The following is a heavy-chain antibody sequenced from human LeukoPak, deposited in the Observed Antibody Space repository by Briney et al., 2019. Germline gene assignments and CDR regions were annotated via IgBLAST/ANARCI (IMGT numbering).Heavy chain of an antibody. Sequence: ASVKVSCKASGYTFTGYHLHWVRQAPGQGLEWMGLINPNSGDTNYAQKFQGRVTMSRDTSISTAHLELSGLISDDTAVYYCARGGLISSGLYYFDYWGQGTLVTVSS. J-gene: IGHJ4*02. CDR3: ARGGLISSGLYYFDY. CDR1: GYTFTGYH. D-gene: IGHD3-22*01. CDR2: INPNSGDT. V-gene: IGHV1-2*02.